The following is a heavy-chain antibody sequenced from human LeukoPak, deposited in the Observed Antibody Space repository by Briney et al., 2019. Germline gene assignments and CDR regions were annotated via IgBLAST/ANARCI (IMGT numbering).Heavy chain of an antibody. CDR3: ARDHVPGGLLPLLGNI. Sequence: GGSLRLSCAASGFIFRSYWMVWVRQAPGKGLEWVSSISSSSSYIYYADSVKGRFTISRDNAKNSLYLQMNSLRAEDTAVYYCARDHVPGGLLPLLGNIWGQGTMVTVSS. D-gene: IGHD2-15*01. V-gene: IGHV3-21*01. CDR2: ISSSSSYI. J-gene: IGHJ3*02. CDR1: GFIFRSYW.